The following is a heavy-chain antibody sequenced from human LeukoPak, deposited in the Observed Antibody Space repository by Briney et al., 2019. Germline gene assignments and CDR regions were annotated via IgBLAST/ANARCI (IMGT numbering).Heavy chain of an antibody. CDR3: ARDRPTDTPMVTAIDY. J-gene: IGHJ4*02. D-gene: IGHD5-18*01. Sequence: PGGSLRLYCAASGFTFSRYSMNWVRQAPGKGLEWVSYISSSSSTIYYADSVKGRFTISRDNAKNSLYLQMNSLRAEDTAVYYCARDRPTDTPMVTAIDYWGQGTLVTVSS. CDR1: GFTFSRYS. V-gene: IGHV3-48*04. CDR2: ISSSSSTI.